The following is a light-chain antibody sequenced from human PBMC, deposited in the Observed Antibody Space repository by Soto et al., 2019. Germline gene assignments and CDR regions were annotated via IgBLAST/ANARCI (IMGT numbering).Light chain of an antibody. CDR1: QSLLHSNGYNY. V-gene: IGKV2-28*01. CDR2: LGS. J-gene: IGKJ4*01. Sequence: DIVMTQSPLSLPVTPGEPASISCRSSQSLLHSNGYNYLDWYLQKPGQSPQVLIYLGSNRASGVPDRFSGSGSGTDFTLKISRVEGEDVGVYYCMQALQAPRTFGGGTKLEIK. CDR3: MQALQAPRT.